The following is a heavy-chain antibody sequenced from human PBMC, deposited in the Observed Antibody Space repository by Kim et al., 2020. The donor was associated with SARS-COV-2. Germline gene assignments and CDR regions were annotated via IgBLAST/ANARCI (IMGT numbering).Heavy chain of an antibody. Sequence: GGSLRLSCSASGFTFSDYAIHWVRRTPGMGLQYVSATTRDGSGSFYADSVKDRFTIFRDNSKNTLFLQMSGLRIEDTAIYYCLRYGRSYGVVHWGQGTLVSVS. CDR1: GFTFSDYA. CDR3: LRYGRSYGVVH. J-gene: IGHJ5*02. V-gene: IGHV3-64D*06. D-gene: IGHD3-16*01. CDR2: TTRDGSGS.